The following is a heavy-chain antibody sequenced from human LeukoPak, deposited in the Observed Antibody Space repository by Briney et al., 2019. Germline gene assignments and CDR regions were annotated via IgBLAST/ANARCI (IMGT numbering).Heavy chain of an antibody. CDR1: GDTFTSSD. CDR3: ARVGSGWIYYYYGMDV. Sequence: ASVKVSCKASGDTFTSSDINWVRQATGQGLEWMGWMNPNSGNTGYAQKFQGRVTMTRNTSISTAYMELSSLRSEDTAVYYCARVGSGWIYYYYGMDVWGQGTTVTVSS. D-gene: IGHD6-19*01. CDR2: MNPNSGNT. V-gene: IGHV1-8*01. J-gene: IGHJ6*02.